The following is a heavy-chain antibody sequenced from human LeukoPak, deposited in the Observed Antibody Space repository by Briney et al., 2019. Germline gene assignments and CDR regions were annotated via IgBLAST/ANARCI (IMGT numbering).Heavy chain of an antibody. J-gene: IGHJ4*02. CDR3: ARDGALGFDF. Sequence: PGGSLRLSCAASGFTFKNYAMSWVRRAPGKGLEWVSGIIGGGSTYYADSVKGRFTISRDNAKNSLFLEMNSLRPEDTAVYYCARDGALGFDFWGQGALVTVSS. CDR2: IIGGGST. V-gene: IGHV3-23*01. D-gene: IGHD1-26*01. CDR1: GFTFKNYA.